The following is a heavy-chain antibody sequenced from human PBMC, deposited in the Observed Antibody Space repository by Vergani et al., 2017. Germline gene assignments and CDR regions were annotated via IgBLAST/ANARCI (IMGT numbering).Heavy chain of an antibody. J-gene: IGHJ4*02. CDR1: GFTFRSYA. D-gene: IGHD3-16*02. Sequence: EVQLLESGGGWVQPGGSLRLSCAASGFTFRSYAMSWVRQAPGKGLEWVSAISGSGGSTYYADSVKGRFTISRDNSKNTLYLQMNSLRAEDTAVYYCALFGGVIVIDYWGQGTLVTVSS. V-gene: IGHV3-23*01. CDR3: ALFGGVIVIDY. CDR2: ISGSGGST.